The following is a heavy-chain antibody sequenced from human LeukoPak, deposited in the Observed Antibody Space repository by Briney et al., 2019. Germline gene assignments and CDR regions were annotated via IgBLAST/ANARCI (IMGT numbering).Heavy chain of an antibody. V-gene: IGHV4-39*07. J-gene: IGHJ6*03. CDR1: GGSISSSSYY. D-gene: IGHD6-13*01. CDR3: ARGRSSSWSRGPHYYYYYMDV. CDR2: IYYSGST. Sequence: SETLSLTCTVSGGSISSSSYYWGWIRQPPGKGLEWIGSIYYSGSTYYNPSLKSRVTISVDTSKNQFSLKLSSVTAADTAVYYCARGRSSSWSRGPHYYYYYMDVWGKGTTVTVSS.